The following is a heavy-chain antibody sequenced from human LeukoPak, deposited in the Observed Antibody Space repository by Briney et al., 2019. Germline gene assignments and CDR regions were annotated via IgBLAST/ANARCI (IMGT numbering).Heavy chain of an antibody. V-gene: IGHV3-30*04. CDR3: ASRTWASYYDSSDFYSAPNWFDP. D-gene: IGHD3-22*01. Sequence: GGSLRLSCAASEFTFSSYAMHWVRQAPGKGLEWVAVISYDGSNKYYADSVKGRFTISRDNSKNTLYLQMNSLRAEDTAVYYCASRTWASYYDSSDFYSAPNWFDPWGQGTLVTVSS. CDR2: ISYDGSNK. J-gene: IGHJ5*02. CDR1: EFTFSSYA.